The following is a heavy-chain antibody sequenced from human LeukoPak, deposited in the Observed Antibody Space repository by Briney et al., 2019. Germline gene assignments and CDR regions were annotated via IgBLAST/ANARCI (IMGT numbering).Heavy chain of an antibody. D-gene: IGHD3-10*01. J-gene: IGHJ4*02. CDR3: AGVLLWQDFDY. CDR2: INPNSGGT. Sequence: ASVKVSCKASGYTFTSYDINWVRQAPGQGLEWMGWINPNSGGTNYAQKFQGRVTMTRDTSISTAYMELSRLRSDDTAVYYCAGVLLWQDFDYWGQGTLVTVSS. CDR1: GYTFTSYD. V-gene: IGHV1-2*02.